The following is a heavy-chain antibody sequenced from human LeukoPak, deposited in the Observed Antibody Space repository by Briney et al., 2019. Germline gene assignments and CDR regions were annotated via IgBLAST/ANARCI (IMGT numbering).Heavy chain of an antibody. CDR3: ARDHSGSSTLGWFDP. CDR1: GFTFSNYA. CDR2: ISSNGDST. Sequence: GGSLRLSCAASGFTFSNYAMHWVRQAPGKGLEYVSAISSNGDSTYYANSVKGRFTISRDNAKNSLYLQMNSLRAEDTAVYYCARDHSGSSTLGWFDPWGQGTLVTVSS. D-gene: IGHD1-26*01. J-gene: IGHJ5*02. V-gene: IGHV3-64*01.